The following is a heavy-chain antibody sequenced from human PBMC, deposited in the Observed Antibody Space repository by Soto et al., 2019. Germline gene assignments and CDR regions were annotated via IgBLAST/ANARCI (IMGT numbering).Heavy chain of an antibody. D-gene: IGHD3-3*01. CDR1: GFTFSSYG. CDR3: AREQTIFGPDY. V-gene: IGHV3-33*01. CDR2: IWYDGSNK. Sequence: QVQLVESGGGVVQPGRSLRLSCAASGFTFSSYGMHWVRQAPGKGLEWVAVIWYDGSNKYYADSVKGRLTISRDNSKNTLYLQMTSLRAEDTAVYYRAREQTIFGPDYWGQGTLVTVSS. J-gene: IGHJ4*02.